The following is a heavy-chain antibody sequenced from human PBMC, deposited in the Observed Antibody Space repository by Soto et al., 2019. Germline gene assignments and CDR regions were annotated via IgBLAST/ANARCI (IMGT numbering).Heavy chain of an antibody. V-gene: IGHV3-72*01. CDR1: GITFSDHY. J-gene: IGHJ4*01. Sequence: EVQLVESGGGLVQPGGSQRLSCAASGITFSDHYMDWVRQAPGKGLEWVGRIRNKAISYTTDYAASVKGRFTISRDDSKDSLYLQMNSLKTEDSAIYDCARDSGKGAYFDYWGHGTLSTVSS. CDR3: ARDSGKGAYFDY. D-gene: IGHD1-26*01. CDR2: IRNKAISYTT.